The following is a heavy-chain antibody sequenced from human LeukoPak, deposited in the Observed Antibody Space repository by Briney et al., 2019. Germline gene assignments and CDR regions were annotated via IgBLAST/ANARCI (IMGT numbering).Heavy chain of an antibody. J-gene: IGHJ4*02. Sequence: GGSLRLSCAASGFIFRSYAMHWVRQAPGKGLEWVSSISGSGGGTYYTDSVQGRFTMSRDNSKNTLSLQMNSLRAEDTALYYCAKDKLGAGGQSDYWGQGTLVTVSS. CDR3: AKDKLGAGGQSDY. V-gene: IGHV3-23*01. CDR2: ISGSGGGT. D-gene: IGHD6-13*01. CDR1: GFIFRSYA.